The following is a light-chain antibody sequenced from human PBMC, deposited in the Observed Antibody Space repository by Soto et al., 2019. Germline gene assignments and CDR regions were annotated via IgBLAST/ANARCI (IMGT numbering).Light chain of an antibody. CDR2: KVS. CDR1: SSDVGGYNY. J-gene: IGLJ2*01. CDR3: SSYAGSNNLGV. V-gene: IGLV2-8*01. Sequence: QSALTQPPSASGSPGQSVTISCTGTSSDVGGYNYVSWYQQHPGKAPKLMIYKVSKRPSGVPDRFSGSKSGNTASLTVSGLQAEDEAAYYCSSYAGSNNLGVFGGGTKLTVL.